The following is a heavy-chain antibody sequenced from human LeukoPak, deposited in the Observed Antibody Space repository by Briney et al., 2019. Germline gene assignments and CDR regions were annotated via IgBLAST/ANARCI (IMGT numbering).Heavy chain of an antibody. V-gene: IGHV1-69*04. J-gene: IGHJ6*02. CDR1: GGTFSSYA. CDR3: ARAATGYSSSWYTPFDRYYYCYGMDV. Sequence: SVKVSCKASGGTFSSYAISWVRQAPGQGLEWMGRIIPILGIANYAQKFQGRVTITADKSTSTAYMELSSLRSEDTAVYYCARAATGYSSSWYTPFDRYYYCYGMDVWGQGTTVTVSS. CDR2: IIPILGIA. D-gene: IGHD6-13*01.